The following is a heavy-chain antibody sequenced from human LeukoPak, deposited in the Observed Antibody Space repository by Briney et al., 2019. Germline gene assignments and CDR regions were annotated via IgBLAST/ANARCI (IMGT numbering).Heavy chain of an antibody. CDR3: ARENGGEDY. D-gene: IGHD2-21*01. CDR1: GYTFTMYY. V-gene: IGHV1-46*01. J-gene: IGHJ4*02. CDR2: INPSGGDT. Sequence: ASVTVSCTASGYTFTMYYMHWEQQAPGQGLEWMGMINPSGGDTTYAQKLQGRVTMTRDTSTSTVYMELSSLRSEDTAVYYCARENGGEDYWGQGTLVTVSS.